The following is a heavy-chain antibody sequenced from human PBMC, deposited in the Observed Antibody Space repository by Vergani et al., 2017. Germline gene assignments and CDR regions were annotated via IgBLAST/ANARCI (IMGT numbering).Heavy chain of an antibody. D-gene: IGHD6-6*01. J-gene: IGHJ3*02. Sequence: QLQLQESGPRLVKASETLSLTFSLSGMSISNHNYYWGWIRQPPGKGLEGIGSIYDSRNNHYSPSLKRRVSISVHTSKNPFALNLTSVTAADTAVYYCARHLRQLARNDVVDIWGHGTLVTVSS. CDR1: GMSISNHNYY. CDR3: ARHLRQLARNDVVDI. V-gene: IGHV4-39*01. CDR2: IYDSRNN.